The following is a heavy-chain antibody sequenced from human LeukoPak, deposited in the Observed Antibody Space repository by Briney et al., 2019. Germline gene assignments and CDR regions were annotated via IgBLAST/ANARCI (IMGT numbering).Heavy chain of an antibody. J-gene: IGHJ4*02. Sequence: ASVKVSCKASGYTFTSYGISWVRQAPGQGLEWMGWISAYNGNTNYAQKLQGRVTMTTDTSTSTAYMELRSLRSDDTAVYYCARVPPQSNHQFGELFFWGQGALVTVSS. D-gene: IGHD3-10*01. CDR1: GYTFTSYG. CDR3: ARVPPQSNHQFGELFF. CDR2: ISAYNGNT. V-gene: IGHV1-18*01.